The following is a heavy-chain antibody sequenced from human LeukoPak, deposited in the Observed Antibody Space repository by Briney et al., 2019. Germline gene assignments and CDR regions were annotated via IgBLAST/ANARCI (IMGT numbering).Heavy chain of an antibody. J-gene: IGHJ3*02. V-gene: IGHV4-59*02. D-gene: IGHD3-22*01. CDR2: LYHSGST. CDR3: ARPYDSSGYYIRGAFEI. Sequence: SETLSLTCAVSGGSVNSHYWSWIRQPPGKGLEWIGYLYHSGSTSYNPSLKSRVSISVDTSKNQFSLQLSSVTAADTAVYYCARPYDSSGYYIRGAFEIWGQGAMVTVS. CDR1: GGSVNSHY.